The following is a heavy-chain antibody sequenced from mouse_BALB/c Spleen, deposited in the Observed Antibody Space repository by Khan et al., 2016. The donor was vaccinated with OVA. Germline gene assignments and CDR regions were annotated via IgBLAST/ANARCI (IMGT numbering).Heavy chain of an antibody. CDR1: GYTFTSYV. J-gene: IGHJ3*01. Sequence: EVQLQQSGPELVKPGASVKMSCKASGYTFTSYVMHWVKQKPGQGLEWIGYISPNSDGSKYNEKFRGKATLTSDKSSSTAYMELSSMTSEDSAVYYCLLSLYYFGCAYEGFAYWGQGTLVTVSA. CDR2: ISPNSDGS. CDR3: LLSLYYFGCAYEGFAY. V-gene: IGHV1S136*01. D-gene: IGHD1-1*01.